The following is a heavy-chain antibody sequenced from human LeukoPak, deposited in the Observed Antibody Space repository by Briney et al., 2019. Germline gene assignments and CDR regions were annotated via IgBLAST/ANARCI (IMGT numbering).Heavy chain of an antibody. CDR3: ARDTSLGYCSSTSCYGGGNWFDP. V-gene: IGHV4-61*01. CDR2: IYYSGST. CDR1: GGSVSSGSYY. Sequence: SETLSLICTVSGGSVSSGSYYWSWIRQPPGKGLEWIGYIYYSGSTNYNPSLKSRVTISVDTSKNQFSLKLSSVTAADTAVYYCARDTSLGYCSSTSCYGGGNWFDPWGQGTLVTVSS. J-gene: IGHJ5*02. D-gene: IGHD2-2*01.